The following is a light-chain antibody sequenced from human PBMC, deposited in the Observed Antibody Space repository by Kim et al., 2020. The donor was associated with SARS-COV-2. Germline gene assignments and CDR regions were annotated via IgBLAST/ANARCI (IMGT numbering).Light chain of an antibody. Sequence: QRVPIPGTGSSSTIGEGFVVHWYRQLPGTAPKLLIYGNDNRPSGVPDRFSGSKSGTSASLAISGLQADDESDYYCQSYDSTLIGLVFGGGTRLTVL. CDR1: SSTIGEGFV. CDR2: GND. V-gene: IGLV1-40*01. J-gene: IGLJ2*01. CDR3: QSYDSTLIGLV.